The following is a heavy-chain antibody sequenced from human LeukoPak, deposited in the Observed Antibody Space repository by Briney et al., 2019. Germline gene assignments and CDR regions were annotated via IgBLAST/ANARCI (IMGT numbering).Heavy chain of an antibody. CDR3: AKDLALAGTGGGFDV. J-gene: IGHJ3*01. Sequence: PGGSLRLSCAASGFTFTTYAINWVRQAPGKGLEWVSGISGGGDKTYYADSVNGRFTISRDNSKNTVSLQMSSLRAEDTALYYCAKDLALAGTGGGFDVWGRGTRVAVSS. CDR1: GFTFTTYA. V-gene: IGHV3-23*01. CDR2: ISGGGDKT. D-gene: IGHD6-19*01.